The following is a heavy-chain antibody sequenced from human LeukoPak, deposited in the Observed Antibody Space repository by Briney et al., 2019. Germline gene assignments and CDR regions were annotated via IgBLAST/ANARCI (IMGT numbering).Heavy chain of an antibody. V-gene: IGHV4-4*02. CDR2: IYHSGST. D-gene: IGHD2-15*01. CDR3: ARVVAATPGAFDI. CDR1: GGSISSSNW. Sequence: SGTLSLTCAVSGGSISSSNWWSWVRQPPGKGLEWIGEIYHSGSTNYNPSLKSRVTISVDKSENQFSLKLSSVTAADTAVYYCARVVAATPGAFDIWGQGTMVTVSS. J-gene: IGHJ3*02.